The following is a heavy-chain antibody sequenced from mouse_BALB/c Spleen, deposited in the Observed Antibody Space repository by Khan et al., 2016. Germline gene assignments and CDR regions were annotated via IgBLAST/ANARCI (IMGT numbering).Heavy chain of an antibody. Sequence: VQLKQSGPALVKPGASVRISCKSSGYSFTGYYMHWVKQSHGKSLEWIGRVNPDNGGTHYNQKFKDKAIITVDKSSITAYMEFRSLTSEDSAVYYSARDDYAWFDYWGQGTLVTVSA. D-gene: IGHD2-4*01. V-gene: IGHV1-18*01. CDR2: VNPDNGGT. J-gene: IGHJ3*01. CDR3: ARDDYAWFDY. CDR1: GYSFTGYY.